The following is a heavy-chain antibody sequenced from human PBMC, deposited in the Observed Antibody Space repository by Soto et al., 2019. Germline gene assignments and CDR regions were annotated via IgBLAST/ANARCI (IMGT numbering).Heavy chain of an antibody. J-gene: IGHJ6*02. CDR1: GGSISSYY. Sequence: NPSETLSLTCTVPGGSISSYYWSWIRQPPGKGLEWIGYIYYSGSTNYNPSLKSRVTISVDTSKNQFSLKLSSVTAADTAVYYCARGRGSAARSYYYYGMDVWGQGTTVTVSS. CDR3: ARGRGSAARSYYYYGMDV. CDR2: IYYSGST. V-gene: IGHV4-59*01. D-gene: IGHD6-6*01.